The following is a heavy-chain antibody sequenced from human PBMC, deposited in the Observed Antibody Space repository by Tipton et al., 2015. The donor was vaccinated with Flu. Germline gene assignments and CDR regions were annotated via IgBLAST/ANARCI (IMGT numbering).Heavy chain of an antibody. J-gene: IGHJ3*01. CDR3: ARGVPVTTASRYSFDV. CDR2: VYYRGST. CDR1: GGSISSYY. D-gene: IGHD5-12*01. Sequence: TLSLTCMISGGSISSYYWSWIRQSPGRGLEWIGYVYYRGSTSYNPSLKSRVTISVDTSKIQFSLRLNSVTAADTAIYYCARGVPVTTASRYSFDVWGQGTEVSVSP. V-gene: IGHV4-59*01.